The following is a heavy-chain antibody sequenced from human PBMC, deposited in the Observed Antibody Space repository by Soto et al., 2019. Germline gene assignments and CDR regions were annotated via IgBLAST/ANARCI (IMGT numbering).Heavy chain of an antibody. V-gene: IGHV3-48*01. CDR3: ARDGPVTNQKKPPYAFDI. CDR2: ISSSSSTI. J-gene: IGHJ3*02. Sequence: HPGGSLRLSCAASGFTFSSYSMNWVRQAPGKGLEWVSYISSSSSTIYYADSVKGRFTISRDNAKNSLYLQMNSLRAEDTAVYYCARDGPVTNQKKPPYAFDIWGQGTMVTVSS. D-gene: IGHD4-17*01. CDR1: GFTFSSYS.